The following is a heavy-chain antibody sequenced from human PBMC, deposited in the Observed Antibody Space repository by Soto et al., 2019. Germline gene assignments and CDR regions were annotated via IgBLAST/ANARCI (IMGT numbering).Heavy chain of an antibody. CDR1: GGSISSSSYY. CDR2: IYYSGST. CDR3: ARLNMVRGSSGMHDAFDI. V-gene: IGHV4-39*01. D-gene: IGHD3-10*01. J-gene: IGHJ3*02. Sequence: QLQLQESGPGLVKPSETLSLTCTVSGGSISSSSYYWGWIRQPPGKGLEWIGSIYYSGSTYYNPSLKSRVTISVDTSKNQFSLKLSSVTAADTAVYYCARLNMVRGSSGMHDAFDIWGQGTMVTVSS.